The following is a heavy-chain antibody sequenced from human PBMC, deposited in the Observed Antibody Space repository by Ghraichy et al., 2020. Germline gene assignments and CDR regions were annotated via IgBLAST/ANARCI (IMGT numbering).Heavy chain of an antibody. CDR2: ISYDGSNK. J-gene: IGHJ3*02. CDR1: GFTFSSYA. D-gene: IGHD6-13*01. CDR3: ARDLGIAAAKNDAFDI. Sequence: GESLNISCAASGFTFSSYAMHWVRQAPGKGLEWVAVISYDGSNKYYADSVKGRFTISRDNSKNTLYLQMNSLRAEDTAVYYCARDLGIAAAKNDAFDIWGQGTMVTVSS. V-gene: IGHV3-30*04.